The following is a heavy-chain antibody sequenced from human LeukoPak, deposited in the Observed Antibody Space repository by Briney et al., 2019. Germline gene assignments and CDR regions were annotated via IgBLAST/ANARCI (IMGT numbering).Heavy chain of an antibody. V-gene: IGHV3-74*01. D-gene: IGHD1-14*01. CDR1: GFTFSNYW. CDR2: INSDGSST. Sequence: GGPLRLSCAASGFTFSNYWMHWVRQAPGKGLVWVSRINSDGSSTNYADSVKGRFTISRDNAENTLYLQMNSLRAEDTAVYYCASNPASRYWGQGTLVTVSS. CDR3: ASNPASRY. J-gene: IGHJ4*02.